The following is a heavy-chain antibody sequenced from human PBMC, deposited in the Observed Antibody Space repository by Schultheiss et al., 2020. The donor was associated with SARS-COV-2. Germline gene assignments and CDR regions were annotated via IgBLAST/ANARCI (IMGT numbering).Heavy chain of an antibody. CDR3: AKDMVRGLNPAFDY. V-gene: IGHV3-23*01. CDR2: ISGSGGST. CDR1: GFTFSSYA. D-gene: IGHD3-10*01. Sequence: GGSLRLSCAASGFTFSSYAMHWVRQAPGKGLVWVSGISGSGGSTYYADSVKGRFTISRDNSKNTLYLQMNSLRAEDTAVYYCAKDMVRGLNPAFDYWGQGTLVTVSS. J-gene: IGHJ4*02.